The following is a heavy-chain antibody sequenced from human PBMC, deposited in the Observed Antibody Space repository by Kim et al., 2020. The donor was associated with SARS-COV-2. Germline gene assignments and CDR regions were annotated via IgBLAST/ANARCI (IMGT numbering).Heavy chain of an antibody. CDR2: ISTRGESI. Sequence: GGSLRLSCAASGLSFSDSYMNWVRQAPGKGLEWFSFISTRGESIFYADSVEGRFTISRDNAKNSLYLQMNYLREEDTAVYYCARSGNGYNSFGLWGQGVLVTVSS. CDR1: GLSFSDSY. V-gene: IGHV3-11*01. J-gene: IGHJ5*02. D-gene: IGHD5-12*01. CDR3: ARSGNGYNSFGL.